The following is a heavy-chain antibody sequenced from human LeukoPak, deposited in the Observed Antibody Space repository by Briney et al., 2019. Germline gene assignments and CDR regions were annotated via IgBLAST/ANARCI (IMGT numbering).Heavy chain of an antibody. Sequence: SETLSLTCTVSGGSISSSYWSWIRQPPGKGLEWIGYIYYSGSANYNPSLKSRVTISVDTSKNQFSLKLSSVTAADTAVYYCARYNYDFWSGYSKWFDPWGQGTLVTVSS. CDR1: GGSISSSY. V-gene: IGHV4-59*01. J-gene: IGHJ5*02. D-gene: IGHD3-3*01. CDR3: ARYNYDFWSGYSKWFDP. CDR2: IYYSGSA.